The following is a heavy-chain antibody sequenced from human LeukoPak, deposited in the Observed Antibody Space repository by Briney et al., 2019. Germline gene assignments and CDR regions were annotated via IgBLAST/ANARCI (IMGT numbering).Heavy chain of an antibody. J-gene: IGHJ4*02. Sequence: SETLSLTCSVSGGSTSGFYWSWIRQPPGKGLEWIGYVYYSGDRNYNPSLKSRVSMSLDTSKSQVSLRLSSVTAADTAVYYCARHPFSTPFDYWGRGTLVTVSS. V-gene: IGHV4-59*08. D-gene: IGHD2/OR15-2a*01. CDR3: ARHPFSTPFDY. CDR2: VYYSGDR. CDR1: GGSTSGFY.